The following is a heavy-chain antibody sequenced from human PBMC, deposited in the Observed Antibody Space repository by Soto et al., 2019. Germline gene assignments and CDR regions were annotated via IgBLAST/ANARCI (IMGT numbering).Heavy chain of an antibody. CDR2: ISATGTDT. V-gene: IGHV3-23*01. J-gene: IGHJ4*02. D-gene: IGHD2-21*02. CDR3: EKELPIRRPYDH. CDR1: GFTFSSYA. Sequence: PGGSLRLSCAASGFTFSSYALSWVRQAPGEGLEWVSAISATGTDTYYADFVTGRFTVSRDNSKNTLFLQMSSLRAEDTAVYYWEKELPIRRPYDHWGQGALVTVSS.